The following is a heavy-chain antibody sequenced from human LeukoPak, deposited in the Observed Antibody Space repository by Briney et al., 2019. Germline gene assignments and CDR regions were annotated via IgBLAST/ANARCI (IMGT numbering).Heavy chain of an antibody. D-gene: IGHD3-16*02. CDR1: GGSISSGGYY. CDR2: IYYSGST. CDR3: ARVIDYVWGSYRRPHPSYYFDY. Sequence: SQTLSLTCTVSGGSISSGGYYWSWIRQHPGKGLEWMGYIYYSGSTYYNPSLKSRVTVSVDTSKNQFSLKLSSVTAADTAAYYCARVIDYVWGSYRRPHPSYYFDYWGQGTLVTVSS. V-gene: IGHV4-31*03. J-gene: IGHJ4*02.